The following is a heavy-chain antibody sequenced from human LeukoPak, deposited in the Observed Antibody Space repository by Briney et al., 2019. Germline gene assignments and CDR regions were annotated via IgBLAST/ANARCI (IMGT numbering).Heavy chain of an antibody. J-gene: IGHJ4*02. CDR3: ARLPLYYYDSSGPFDY. V-gene: IGHV1-18*01. CDR1: GYTFTSYG. CDR2: ISAYNGNT. Sequence: ASVKVSCKASGYTFTSYGISWVRQAPGQGLEWMGWISAYNGNTNYAQKLQGRVTMTTDTSTSTAYMELRSLRSDDTAMYYCARLPLYYYDSSGPFDYWGQGTLVTVSS. D-gene: IGHD3-22*01.